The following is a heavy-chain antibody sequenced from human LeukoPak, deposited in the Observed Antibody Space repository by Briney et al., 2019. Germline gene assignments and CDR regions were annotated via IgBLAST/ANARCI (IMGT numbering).Heavy chain of an antibody. CDR2: INPDSGDT. CDR3: ARDKSGSSGWYSFFDY. J-gene: IGHJ4*02. V-gene: IGHV1-2*02. Sequence: ASVKVSCKASRYTFTDYHMHWVRQAPGQGLEWMGRINPDSGDTHYAQKFQGRVTMTRDTSISTAYMELSRLRSDDTAVYYCARDKSGSSGWYSFFDYWGQGTLVTVSS. CDR1: RYTFTDYH. D-gene: IGHD6-19*01.